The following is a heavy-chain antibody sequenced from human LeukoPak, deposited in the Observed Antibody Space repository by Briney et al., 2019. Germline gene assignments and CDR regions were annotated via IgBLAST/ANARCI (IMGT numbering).Heavy chain of an antibody. CDR3: AKGPSSWYSYYYYMDV. V-gene: IGHV3-23*01. J-gene: IGHJ6*03. Sequence: GGSLRLSCAASGFTFSSYAMSWVRQAPGKGLEWVSAISGSGGSTYYADSVKGRFTISRDNSKNTLYLQMNSLRAEDTAVYYCAKGPSSWYSYYYYMDVWGKGTTVTVSS. CDR1: GFTFSSYA. CDR2: ISGSGGST. D-gene: IGHD6-13*01.